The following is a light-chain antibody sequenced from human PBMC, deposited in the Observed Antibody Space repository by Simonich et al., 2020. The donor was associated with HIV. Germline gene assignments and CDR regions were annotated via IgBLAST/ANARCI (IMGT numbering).Light chain of an antibody. CDR2: DVN. CDR3: SSHTTSRPWV. CDR1: RSDVDAYKF. J-gene: IGLJ3*02. V-gene: IGLV2-14*03. Sequence: QSALTQPASVSGAPGQSITISCPGTRSDVDAYKFLSWYQQYPGKAPKLIIYDVNNRPSGVSNRFSGAKSGNTASLTISGLQAEDEADYFCSSHTTSRPWVFGGGTKLTVL.